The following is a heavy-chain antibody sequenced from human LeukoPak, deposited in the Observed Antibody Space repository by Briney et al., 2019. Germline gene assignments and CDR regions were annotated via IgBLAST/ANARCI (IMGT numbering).Heavy chain of an antibody. J-gene: IGHJ6*02. CDR3: ATGPEGPYGMDV. Sequence: ALVKVSCKVSGYTLTELTMHWVRQAPGKGLEWMGGFDPEDGETIYAQKFQGRVTMTEDTSTDTAYMELSSLRSEDTAVYYCATGPEGPYGMDVWGQGTTVTVSS. V-gene: IGHV1-24*01. CDR1: GYTLTELT. CDR2: FDPEDGET.